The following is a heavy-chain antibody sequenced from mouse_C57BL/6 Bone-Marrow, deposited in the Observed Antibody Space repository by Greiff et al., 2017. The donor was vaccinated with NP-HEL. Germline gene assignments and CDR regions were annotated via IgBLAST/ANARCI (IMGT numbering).Heavy chain of an antibody. J-gene: IGHJ3*01. Sequence: EVHLVESGGDLVKPGGSLKLSCAASGFTFSSYGMSWVRQTPDTRLEWVATISSGGSYTYYPDSVKGRFTISRDNAKNTLYLQMSSLKSEDTAMYYCAPAWFAYWGQGTLVTVSA. CDR1: GFTFSSYG. CDR2: ISSGGSYT. CDR3: APAWFAY. V-gene: IGHV5-6*01.